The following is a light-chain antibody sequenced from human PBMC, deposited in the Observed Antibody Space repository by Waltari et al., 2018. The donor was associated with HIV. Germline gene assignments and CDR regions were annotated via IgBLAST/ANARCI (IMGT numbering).Light chain of an antibody. CDR2: EVN. CDR3: SSFTGSNTYV. V-gene: IGLV2-14*01. CDR1: SSDVGAYNS. J-gene: IGLJ1*01. Sequence: QSALTQPASVSGSLGQSITISCTGTSSDVGAYNSVSWYQQRPGKVPKLLIYEVNSRPSGTDNRFSGSKSGNTASLTISGLQVEDEADYYCSSFTGSNTYVFGSGTKVTVL.